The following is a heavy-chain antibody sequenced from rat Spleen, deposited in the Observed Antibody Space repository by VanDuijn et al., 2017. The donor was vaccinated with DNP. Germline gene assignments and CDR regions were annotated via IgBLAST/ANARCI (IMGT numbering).Heavy chain of an antibody. V-gene: IGHV1-43*01. Sequence: QVQLQQSGAELAKPGSSVKISCQASGYTFTSYYISWIKQTTGQGLEYIGYINTESGGSNYSERFKDKATLTVDKSSSTAFMQLRSLTPDDSAVYYCARSSYYAMDAWGQGTSVTVSS. CDR3: ARSSYYAMDA. CDR2: INTESGGS. J-gene: IGHJ4*01. CDR1: GYTFTSYY.